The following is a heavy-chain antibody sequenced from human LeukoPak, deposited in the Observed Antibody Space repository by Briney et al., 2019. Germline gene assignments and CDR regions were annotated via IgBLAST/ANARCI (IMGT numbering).Heavy chain of an antibody. D-gene: IGHD3-10*01. V-gene: IGHV1-69*05. J-gene: IGHJ4*02. CDR3: ARDRGSGSYSQFDY. CDR1: GGTFSSYT. Sequence: SVKVSCKASGGTFSSYTISWVRQAPGQGLEWMGRIIPIFGTANYAQKFQGRVTITTDESTSTAYMELSSLRSEDTAVYYCARDRGSGSYSQFDYWGQGTLVTVSS. CDR2: IIPIFGTA.